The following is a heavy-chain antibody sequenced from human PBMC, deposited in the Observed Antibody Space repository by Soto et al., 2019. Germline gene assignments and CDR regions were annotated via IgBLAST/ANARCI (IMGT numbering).Heavy chain of an antibody. CDR2: IIPIFGTA. CDR1: GGTFSSYA. J-gene: IGHJ4*02. CDR3: ARKRGGYSGYDSGYYFDY. D-gene: IGHD5-12*01. V-gene: IGHV1-69*13. Sequence: ASVKVSCKASGGTFSSYAISWVRQAPGQGLEWMGGIIPIFGTANYAQKFQGRVTITADESTSTAYMELSSLRSEDTAVYYCARKRGGYSGYDSGYYFDYLGQGTLVTVSS.